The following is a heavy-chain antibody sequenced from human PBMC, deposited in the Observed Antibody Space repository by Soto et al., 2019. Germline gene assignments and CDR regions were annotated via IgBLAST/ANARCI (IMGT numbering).Heavy chain of an antibody. CDR1: GGSFSSHY. J-gene: IGHJ5*02. V-gene: IGHV4-34*10. Sequence: QVQLQESGPGLVKPSETLSLTCSVYGGSFSSHYWSWIRQPPGKGLEWIGENNASGRPTYNPSLTSRITISVDTSKNQFSLNLTSVTAADTAVYYCARDSVGTGWFDPWGQGTLVTVSS. CDR2: NNASGRP. D-gene: IGHD3-10*01. CDR3: ARDSVGTGWFDP.